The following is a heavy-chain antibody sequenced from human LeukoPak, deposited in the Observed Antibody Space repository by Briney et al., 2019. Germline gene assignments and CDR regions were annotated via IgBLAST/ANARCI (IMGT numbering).Heavy chain of an antibody. CDR1: GFTFSSYW. CDR3: ARDWAKLRYFDWFKTDAFDI. Sequence: GGSLRLSCAAPGFTFSSYWMSWVRQAPGKGLEWVANIKQDGSEKYYVDSVKGRFTISRDNAKNSLYLQMNSLRAEDTAVYYCARDWAKLRYFDWFKTDAFDIWGQGTMVTVSS. D-gene: IGHD3-9*01. V-gene: IGHV3-7*01. CDR2: IKQDGSEK. J-gene: IGHJ3*02.